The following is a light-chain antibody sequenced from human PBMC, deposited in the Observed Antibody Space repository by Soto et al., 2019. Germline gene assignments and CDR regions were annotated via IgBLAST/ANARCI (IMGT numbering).Light chain of an antibody. CDR1: SSNIGSNI. J-gene: IGLJ1*01. CDR3: AAWDDRLNGYV. V-gene: IGLV1-44*01. Sequence: QSVLTQPPSASGTPGQRVAISCSGSSSNIGSNIVNWYQHLPGTAPKLLMYSNDQRPSGLPNRFSGSKSGTSASLAISGLQSEDEGDYGCAAWDDRLNGYVFGTGTKLTVL. CDR2: SND.